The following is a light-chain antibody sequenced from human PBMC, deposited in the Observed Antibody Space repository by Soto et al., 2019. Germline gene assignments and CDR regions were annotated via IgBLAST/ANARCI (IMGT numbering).Light chain of an antibody. V-gene: IGKV3-20*01. Sequence: EIVLTQSPGTLSLSPGERATLSCRASQSVSSGYLAWYQQKPGQAPRLLIYGASSRATGIPDRFSGSGSGTLTITRLEPEDFAVYYCQQFGSSLYTFGQGTKLEIK. CDR3: QQFGSSLYT. CDR1: QSVSSGY. CDR2: GAS. J-gene: IGKJ2*01.